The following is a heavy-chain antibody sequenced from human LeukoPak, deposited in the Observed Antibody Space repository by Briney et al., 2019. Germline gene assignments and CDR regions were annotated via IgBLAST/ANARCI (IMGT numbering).Heavy chain of an antibody. D-gene: IGHD4-17*01. CDR2: INPNSGGT. Sequence: ASVQVSCKASGYPLTGYYIHGVGQAPARERGWMGWINPNSGGTNYAQKFQGRVTMTSDTSITTAYMDLSRLTSDDTAVYYCAREIYDYASAYWGQGTLVTV. CDR1: GYPLTGYY. J-gene: IGHJ4*02. CDR3: AREIYDYASAY. V-gene: IGHV1-2*02.